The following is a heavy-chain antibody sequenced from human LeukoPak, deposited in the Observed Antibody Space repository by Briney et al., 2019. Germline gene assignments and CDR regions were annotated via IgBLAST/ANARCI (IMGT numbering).Heavy chain of an antibody. CDR2: IYYSGST. CDR3: ARDCGYGMDV. Sequence: PSETLSLTCTVSGGSINSGGHYCNWIRQHPGKGLEWIGYIYYSGSTYYNPSLKSRLTISVDTSKNQFSLKLSSVTAADTAVYYCARDCGYGMDVWGQGTTVTVSS. J-gene: IGHJ6*02. CDR1: GGSINSGGHY. V-gene: IGHV4-31*03.